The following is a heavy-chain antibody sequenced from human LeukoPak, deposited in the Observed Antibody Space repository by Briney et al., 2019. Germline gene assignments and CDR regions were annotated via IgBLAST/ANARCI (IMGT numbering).Heavy chain of an antibody. CDR2: IEQDATEK. V-gene: IGHV3-7*03. CDR3: AKSRGDWEY. D-gene: IGHD3/OR15-3a*01. Sequence: GGSLRLSCAASGFTFSNYWMSWVRQAPGKGLEWVANIEQDATEKYYVGSVKGRFTISRDNSKNTLYLQMNSLRVEDTAVYYCAKSRGDWEYWGQGTLVTVSS. CDR1: GFTFSNYW. J-gene: IGHJ4*02.